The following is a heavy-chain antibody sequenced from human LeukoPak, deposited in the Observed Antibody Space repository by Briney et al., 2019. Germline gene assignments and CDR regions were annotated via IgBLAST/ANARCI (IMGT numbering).Heavy chain of an antibody. V-gene: IGHV3-7*01. CDR3: ARGGFWSGYYTLVGAFDY. Sequence: PGGSLRLSCAASGFTFSSDWMSWVRQAPGKGLEWVANIKQDGSEKYYVDSVKGRFTISRDNAKNSLFLQMNSLRAEDTAVYYCARGGFWSGYYTLVGAFDYWGQGTLVTVSS. D-gene: IGHD3-3*01. CDR1: GFTFSSDW. J-gene: IGHJ4*02. CDR2: IKQDGSEK.